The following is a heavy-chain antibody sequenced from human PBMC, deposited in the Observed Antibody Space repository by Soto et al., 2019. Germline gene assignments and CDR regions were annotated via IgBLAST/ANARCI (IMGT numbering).Heavy chain of an antibody. V-gene: IGHV3-30*18. CDR2: VSHDGRNT. CDR3: AKGVRQWLVASDFNY. J-gene: IGHJ4*02. Sequence: VQLVESGGGVVQPGRSLRLSCAASGFTFSDYAMHWVRQAPGKGLEWVAVVSHDGRNTHYADSVKGRFTISRDSSKNTGTPETTRLRAEDTAGDYCAKGVRQWLVASDFNYWGQGALVTVSS. CDR1: GFTFSDYA. D-gene: IGHD6-19*01.